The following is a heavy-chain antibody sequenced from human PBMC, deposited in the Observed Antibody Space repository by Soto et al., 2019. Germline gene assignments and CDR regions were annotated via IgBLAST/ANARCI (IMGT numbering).Heavy chain of an antibody. V-gene: IGHV1-58*01. D-gene: IGHD6-19*01. CDR3: AADSSGGQWLPLDS. CDR2: IVVGSGNT. Sequence: QMQLVQSGPEVKKPGTSVKVSCKASGFTFTSSAVQWVRQARGQRREWIGWIVVGSGNTNYAQKFQERVTITRDMSTSTAYMELSSLRSEDTAVYYCAADSSGGQWLPLDSWGQGTLVTVSS. J-gene: IGHJ4*02. CDR1: GFTFTSSA.